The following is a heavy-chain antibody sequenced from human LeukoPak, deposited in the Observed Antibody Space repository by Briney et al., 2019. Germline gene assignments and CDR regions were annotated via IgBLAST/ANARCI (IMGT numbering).Heavy chain of an antibody. V-gene: IGHV3-21*01. D-gene: IGHD3-3*01. J-gene: IGHJ3*02. CDR3: AKGGITIFGVGPTDAFDI. Sequence: GESLRLSCAASGFTFSSYAMSWVRQAPGKGLEWVSSISSSSRYIYYADSVKGRCTISRDNAKNSLYLQMNSLRAEDTAVYYCAKGGITIFGVGPTDAFDIWGQGTMVTVSS. CDR2: ISSSSRYI. CDR1: GFTFSSYA.